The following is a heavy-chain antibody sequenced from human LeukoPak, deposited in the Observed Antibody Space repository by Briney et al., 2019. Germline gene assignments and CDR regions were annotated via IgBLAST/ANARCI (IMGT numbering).Heavy chain of an antibody. Sequence: NPGRSLRLSWAASGFTFSSSAMSSGRPAPGEGLEWVSYISSSSSYTTYADSVKGRFTISRENAKNSLYLKMNSLRAEDTAVYYCARDMDTAMVIDYWGQGTLVTVSS. D-gene: IGHD5-18*01. CDR3: ARDMDTAMVIDY. J-gene: IGHJ4*02. V-gene: IGHV3-11*06. CDR2: ISSSSSYT. CDR1: GFTFSSSA.